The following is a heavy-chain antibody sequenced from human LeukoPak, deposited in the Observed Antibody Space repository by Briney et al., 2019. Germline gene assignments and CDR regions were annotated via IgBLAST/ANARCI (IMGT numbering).Heavy chain of an antibody. CDR3: AREWGYYDY. CDR2: IASSSNI. Sequence: PGGSLKPSCAASGFTFSTYSMNWVRQAPGKGLEWVSSIASSSNIYYADSVKGRFTISRDNAKNSLYLQMNSLRAEDTAVYYCAREWGYYDYWGQGTLVTVSS. CDR1: GFTFSTYS. D-gene: IGHD3-16*01. J-gene: IGHJ4*02. V-gene: IGHV3-21*01.